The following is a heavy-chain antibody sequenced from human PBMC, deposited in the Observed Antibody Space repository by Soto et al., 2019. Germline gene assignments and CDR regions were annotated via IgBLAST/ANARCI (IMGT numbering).Heavy chain of an antibody. CDR3: ARLEVITGTPGRLYYYYGMDV. Sequence: GESLKISCKGSGYSFTSYLIGWVRQMPGKGLEWMGIIYPGDSDTRYSPSFQGQVTISADKSISTAYLQWSSLKASDTAMYYCARLEVITGTPGRLYYYYGMDVWGQGTTVTVSS. D-gene: IGHD1-7*01. CDR1: GYSFTSYL. J-gene: IGHJ6*02. CDR2: IYPGDSDT. V-gene: IGHV5-51*01.